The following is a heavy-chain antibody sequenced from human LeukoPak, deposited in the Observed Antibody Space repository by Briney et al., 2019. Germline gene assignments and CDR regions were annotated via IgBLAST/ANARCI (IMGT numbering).Heavy chain of an antibody. CDR1: GYTFTSYG. J-gene: IGHJ5*02. CDR3: ARGVNPFDIVVVVAATPWYNWFDP. D-gene: IGHD2-15*01. V-gene: IGHV1-18*01. Sequence: GASVKVSCKASGYTFTSYGISWVRQAPGQGLEWMGWISAYNGNTNYAQKLQGRVTMTTDTSTSTAYMELRSLRSDYTAVYYCARGVNPFDIVVVVAATPWYNWFDPWGQGTLVTVSS. CDR2: ISAYNGNT.